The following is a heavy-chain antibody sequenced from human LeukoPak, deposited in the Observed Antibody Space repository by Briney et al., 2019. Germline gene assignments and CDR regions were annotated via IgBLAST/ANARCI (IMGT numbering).Heavy chain of an antibody. Sequence: PSETLSLTCAVYGGSFSGYYWSWIRQPPGKGLEWIGYIYYSGSTYYNPSLKSRVTISVDTSKNQFSLKLSSVTAADTAVYYCARGGYDFWSGYLDWYFDLWGRGTLVTVSS. V-gene: IGHV4-30-4*01. CDR1: GGSFSGYY. CDR2: IYYSGST. J-gene: IGHJ2*01. D-gene: IGHD3-3*01. CDR3: ARGGYDFWSGYLDWYFDL.